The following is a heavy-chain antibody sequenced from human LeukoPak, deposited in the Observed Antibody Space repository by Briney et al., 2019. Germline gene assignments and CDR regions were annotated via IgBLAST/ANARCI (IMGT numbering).Heavy chain of an antibody. J-gene: IGHJ3*02. CDR2: VNPNSGGT. Sequence: GASVKVSCKASGYTFTGYYMHWVRQAPGHGLEWMGWVNPNSGGTNYAQKFQGRVTMTRDTSISTAYMELSRLRSDDTAVYYCARDSSSWYNDAFDIWGQGTMVTVSS. CDR1: GYTFTGYY. V-gene: IGHV1-2*02. D-gene: IGHD6-13*01. CDR3: ARDSSSWYNDAFDI.